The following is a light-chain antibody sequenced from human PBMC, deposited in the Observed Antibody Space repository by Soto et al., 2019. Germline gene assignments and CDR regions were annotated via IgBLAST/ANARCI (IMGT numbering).Light chain of an antibody. CDR3: QQYRDLIS. J-gene: IGKJ4*01. CDR2: DAS. V-gene: IGKV1-33*01. CDR1: QDIRNY. Sequence: EIQMTQSPSSLSASVGDRVTITCQASQDIRNYLNWYQQKPGKAPELLIFDASNLEPGVSSRFSGSGSWTDFSFTISGLQPEDFATYYCQQYRDLISFGGGTKVEVK.